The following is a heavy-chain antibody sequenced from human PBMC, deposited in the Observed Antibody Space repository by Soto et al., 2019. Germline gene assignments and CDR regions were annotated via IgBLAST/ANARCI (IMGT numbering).Heavy chain of an antibody. CDR2: IYFRGNT. CDR3: AREGGSYDSGGYLIRGAFDI. D-gene: IGHD3-22*01. V-gene: IGHV4-31*03. J-gene: IGHJ3*02. CDR1: GDSISRIDYY. Sequence: QVQLQESGPGLVKPSQTLSLTCSVSGDSISRIDYYWTWIRQHPEKGLEWIGNIYFRGNTYYSPYLESRITISVDTSKKQFSLKLTSVNAADTAVYYCAREGGSYDSGGYLIRGAFDIWGQGTMVTVSS.